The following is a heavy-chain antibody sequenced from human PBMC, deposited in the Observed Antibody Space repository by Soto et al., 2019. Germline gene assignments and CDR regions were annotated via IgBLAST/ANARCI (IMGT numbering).Heavy chain of an antibody. CDR2: ISGSGDTT. D-gene: IGHD6-13*01. V-gene: IGHV3-23*01. J-gene: IGHJ4*02. CDR3: AKGDYSYSWTPGDY. CDR1: RLTFSNYA. Sequence: EVQVLESGGGLVQPGGSLSLSCVISRLTFSNYALNWVRQAPGKRLEWVSSISGSGDTTYYANSGKDPFTSSRDNSQNSLYVQMNSLRVEETALYSCAKGDYSYSWTPGDYWGQGTLVTVSS.